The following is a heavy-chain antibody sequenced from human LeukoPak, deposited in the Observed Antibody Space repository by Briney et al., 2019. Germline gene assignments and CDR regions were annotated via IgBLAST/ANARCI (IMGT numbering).Heavy chain of an antibody. CDR3: ARGGYGSSYHVFDI. D-gene: IGHD6-13*01. V-gene: IGHV3-48*02. J-gene: IGHJ3*02. CDR2: ISSSSSTI. Sequence: GGSLRLSCAASEFTFSTYGVNWVRQAPGKGLEWVSYISSSSSTIYYADSVKDRFTISRDNAKNSLYLQMDSLRDEDTAVYYCARGGYGSSYHVFDIWGQGTMVTVSS. CDR1: EFTFSTYG.